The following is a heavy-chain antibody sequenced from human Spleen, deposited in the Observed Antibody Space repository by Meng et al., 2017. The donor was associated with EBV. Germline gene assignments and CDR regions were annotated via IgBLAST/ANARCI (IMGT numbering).Heavy chain of an antibody. CDR1: EFPLSRYC. J-gene: IGHJ4*02. D-gene: IGHD1-14*01. V-gene: IGHV3-74*01. CDR3: SRDLAGSDDF. CDR2: INEDGSIT. Sequence: GWSLVQPGGFLRLSCAASEFPLSRYCMHWVRQAPGQGLLWVSRINEDGSITNYADSVKGRLTISRDNAKNTLYLQMTSLRPEDTGVYFCSRDLAGSDDFWGQGTLVTVSS.